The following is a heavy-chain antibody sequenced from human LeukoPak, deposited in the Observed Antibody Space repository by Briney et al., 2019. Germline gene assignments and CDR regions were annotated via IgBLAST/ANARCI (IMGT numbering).Heavy chain of an antibody. V-gene: IGHV3-74*01. CDR3: AKANDYYDSSGSFDY. Sequence: GGSLRLSCAASGFTFSSHWMHWVRHAPGKGLVWVSRINSDGSSISYADSVKGRFTISRDNAKNSLYLQMSSLRAEDTALYYCAKANDYYDSSGSFDYWGQGTLVTVSS. CDR2: INSDGSSI. CDR1: GFTFSSHW. J-gene: IGHJ4*02. D-gene: IGHD3-22*01.